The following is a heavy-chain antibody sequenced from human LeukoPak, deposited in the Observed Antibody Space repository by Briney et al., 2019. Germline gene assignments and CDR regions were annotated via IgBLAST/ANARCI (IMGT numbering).Heavy chain of an antibody. CDR3: ARNKAIPAFFGMDV. J-gene: IGHJ6*02. V-gene: IGHV3-30*03. D-gene: IGHD2/OR15-2a*01. CDR2: IAYVGTYT. Sequence: GGSLRLSCAASGFTFSDYAMHWVRQAPGKGLEWVAVIAYVGTYTHHADSLKGRFTISRDNSRDTLYLQINSLRPADTALYYCARNKAIPAFFGMDVWGPGTTVTVSS. CDR1: GFTFSDYA.